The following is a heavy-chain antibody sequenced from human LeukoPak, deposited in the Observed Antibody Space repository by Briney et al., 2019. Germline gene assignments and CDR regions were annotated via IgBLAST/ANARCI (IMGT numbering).Heavy chain of an antibody. V-gene: IGHV3-48*01. CDR2: ISSSSSTV. J-gene: IGHJ6*03. CDR3: ARDAGFGGNSDYYYMDV. Sequence: GGSLRLSCAASGFTFSSYSMNWVRQAPGKGLEWASYISSSSSTVYYADSVKGRFSISKDYAKNSLYLQMDSLRAEDTAVYFCARDAGFGGNSDYYYMDVWGKGTTVTVSS. D-gene: IGHD4-23*01. CDR1: GFTFSSYS.